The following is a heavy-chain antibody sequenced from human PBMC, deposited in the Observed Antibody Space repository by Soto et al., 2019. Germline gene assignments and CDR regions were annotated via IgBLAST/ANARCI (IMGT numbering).Heavy chain of an antibody. CDR3: ARGDSDFALSEAAY. Sequence: SETLSLSCTVSGASITDSYWSWIRQPPEKGLEWIGYIYFSGIANYNPSLKSRATISRDTSKNEFSLKLTSVTAADTAIYYCARGDSDFALSEAAYWGQGTLVTVSS. CDR1: GASITDSY. CDR2: IYFSGIA. D-gene: IGHD2-15*01. J-gene: IGHJ1*01. V-gene: IGHV4-59*01.